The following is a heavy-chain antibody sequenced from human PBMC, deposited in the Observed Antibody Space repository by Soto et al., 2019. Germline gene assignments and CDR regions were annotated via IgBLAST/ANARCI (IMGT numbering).Heavy chain of an antibody. Sequence: EVQLVESGGGLVQPGGSLRLSCAASGFTFSSYSMNWVRQAPGKGLEWVSYISSSSSTIYYADSVKGRFTISRDNAKNSLYLQMNSLRDEDTAVYYCARSRWFGELFDYFDYWGQGTLVTVSS. V-gene: IGHV3-48*02. J-gene: IGHJ4*02. CDR2: ISSSSSTI. CDR3: ARSRWFGELFDYFDY. D-gene: IGHD3-10*01. CDR1: GFTFSSYS.